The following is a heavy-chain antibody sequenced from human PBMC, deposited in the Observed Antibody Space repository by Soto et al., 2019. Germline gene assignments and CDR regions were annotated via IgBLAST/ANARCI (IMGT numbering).Heavy chain of an antibody. Sequence: SETLSLTCTVSGGSMSSYYWNWMRQPPGKGLEWIGYIYYSGSTTYNPSLKSRVTISVDSPKNQFSLKVTSVTAADTAVYYCARVRGTAGKRYFDYWGQGTLVTVSS. D-gene: IGHD6-13*01. CDR2: IYYSGST. J-gene: IGHJ4*02. CDR1: GGSMSSYY. CDR3: ARVRGTAGKRYFDY. V-gene: IGHV4-59*01.